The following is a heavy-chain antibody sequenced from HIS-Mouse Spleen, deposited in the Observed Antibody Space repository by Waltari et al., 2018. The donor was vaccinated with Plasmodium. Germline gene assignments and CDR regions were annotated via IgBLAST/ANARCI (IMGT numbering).Heavy chain of an antibody. CDR3: ARRGGSYYYFDY. CDR1: GGSISSSSYY. CDR2: IYYSGST. V-gene: IGHV4-39*01. J-gene: IGHJ4*02. D-gene: IGHD1-26*01. Sequence: QLQLQESGPGLVKPSDTLSLTCTVSGGSISSSSYYWGWIRQPPGKGLEWIGSIYYSGSTYYNPSLKSRVTISVDTSKNQFSLKLSSVTAADTAVYYCARRGGSYYYFDYWGQGTLVTVSS.